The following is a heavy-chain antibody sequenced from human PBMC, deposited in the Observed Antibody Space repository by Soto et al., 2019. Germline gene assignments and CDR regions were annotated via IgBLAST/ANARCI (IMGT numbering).Heavy chain of an antibody. CDR3: ARQYCTNGVCYRGGEDYYYGMDV. CDR1: GGSISSYY. J-gene: IGHJ6*02. D-gene: IGHD2-8*01. V-gene: IGHV4-59*01. Sequence: PSETLSLTCTVSGGSISSYYLSWIRQPPGKGLECIGYIYYSGSTNYNPSLKSRVTISVDTSKNQFSLKLSSVTAADTAVYYCARQYCTNGVCYRGGEDYYYGMDVWGQGTTVTVSS. CDR2: IYYSGST.